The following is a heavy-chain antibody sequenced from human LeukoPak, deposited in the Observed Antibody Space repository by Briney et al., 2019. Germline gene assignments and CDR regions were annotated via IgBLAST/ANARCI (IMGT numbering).Heavy chain of an antibody. CDR3: ARALFAWRSRDGYRPYYYGMDV. Sequence: KSSETLSLTCAVYGGSFSGYYWSWIRQPPGKGLEWIGEINHSGSTNYNPSLKSRVTISVDTSKNQFSLKLSSVTAADTAVYYCARALFAWRSRDGYRPYYYGMDVWGQGTTVTVSS. D-gene: IGHD5-24*01. J-gene: IGHJ6*02. CDR2: INHSGST. V-gene: IGHV4-34*01. CDR1: GGSFSGYY.